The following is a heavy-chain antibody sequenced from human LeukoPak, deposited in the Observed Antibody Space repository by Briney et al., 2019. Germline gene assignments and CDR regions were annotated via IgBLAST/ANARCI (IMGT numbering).Heavy chain of an antibody. CDR1: GGSFSGYY. CDR2: INHSGST. CDR3: ARLMVRGVTMDV. J-gene: IGHJ6*04. D-gene: IGHD3-10*01. V-gene: IGHV4-34*01. Sequence: PSETLSLTCAVYGGSFSGYYWSWIRQPPGKGLEWIGEINHSGSTNYNPSIKSRVTISVDTSKNQFSLKLSSVTAADTAVYYCARLMVRGVTMDVWGKGTTVTISS.